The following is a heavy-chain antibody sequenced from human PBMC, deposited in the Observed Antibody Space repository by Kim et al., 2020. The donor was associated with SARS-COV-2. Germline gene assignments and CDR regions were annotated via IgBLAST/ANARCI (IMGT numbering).Heavy chain of an antibody. CDR3: ARGRGRFEF. Sequence: GSDKYYMDSVRGRFNISRANAKNSLFLQMNNLRAEDTAVYFCARGRGRFEFWGQGVAVIVSP. CDR2: GSDK. D-gene: IGHD3-16*01. V-gene: IGHV3-7*03. J-gene: IGHJ4*02.